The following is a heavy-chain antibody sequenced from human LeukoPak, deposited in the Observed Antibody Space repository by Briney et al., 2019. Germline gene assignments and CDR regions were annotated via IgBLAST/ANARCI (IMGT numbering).Heavy chain of an antibody. CDR1: GDSISSGSYY. CDR3: ARLRLNYYDSRAPLDY. CDR2: IYTSGST. D-gene: IGHD3-22*01. V-gene: IGHV4-61*02. Sequence: SETLSLTCTVSGDSISSGSYYWSWIRQPAGKGLEWIGRIYTSGSTNYNPALQSRVTISVDTSKTQFSLKLSSVPAADTAVYYCARLRLNYYDSRAPLDYWGQGTLVTVSS. J-gene: IGHJ4*02.